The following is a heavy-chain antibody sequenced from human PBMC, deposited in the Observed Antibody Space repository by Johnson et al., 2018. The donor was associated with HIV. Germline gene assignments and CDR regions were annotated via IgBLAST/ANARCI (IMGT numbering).Heavy chain of an antibody. CDR3: SRGLWLTPGTVDI. D-gene: IGHD6-19*01. V-gene: IGHV3-20*04. J-gene: IGHJ3*02. CDR2: INWNGGST. Sequence: QLVESGGGVVRPGGSLRLSCAASGFTFDDYGMSWVRQAPGKGLEWVSGINWNGGSTGYTDSVKGRFTISRDNTKNFLYLQMNTLRVEDTAVYYCSRGLWLTPGTVDIWGQGTVVSVSS. CDR1: GFTFDDYG.